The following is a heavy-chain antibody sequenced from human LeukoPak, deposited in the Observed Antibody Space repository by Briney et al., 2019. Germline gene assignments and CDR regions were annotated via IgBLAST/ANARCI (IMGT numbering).Heavy chain of an antibody. V-gene: IGHV1-18*01. D-gene: IGHD3-3*01. Sequence: GASVKVSCKASGYTFTNFGISWVRQAPGQGLEWMGWISAYNGNTNYAQKLQGRVTMTTDTSTSTAYMELRSLRSDDTAVYYCASLYYDFWSGSPTYYFDYWGQGTLVTVSS. J-gene: IGHJ4*02. CDR1: GYTFTNFG. CDR2: ISAYNGNT. CDR3: ASLYYDFWSGSPTYYFDY.